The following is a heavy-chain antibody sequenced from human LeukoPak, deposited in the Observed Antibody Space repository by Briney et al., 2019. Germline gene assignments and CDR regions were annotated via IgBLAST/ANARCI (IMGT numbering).Heavy chain of an antibody. CDR3: ASGYTSGL. D-gene: IGHD6-19*01. CDR2: INGDGSGS. J-gene: IGHJ4*02. Sequence: GGSLRLSCAASGFTFSSYAMSWVRQAPGKGLELVANINGDGSGSYYADSVKGRFTISRDNAKNSLSLQIDTLRAEDTAVYYCASGYTSGLWGQGTLVTVSS. V-gene: IGHV3-7*01. CDR1: GFTFSSYA.